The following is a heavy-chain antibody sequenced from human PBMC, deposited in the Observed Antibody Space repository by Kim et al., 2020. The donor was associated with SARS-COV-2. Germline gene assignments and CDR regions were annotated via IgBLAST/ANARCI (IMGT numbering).Heavy chain of an antibody. V-gene: IGHV3-53*01. CDR3: ARECTNGVWYDAFDI. Sequence: DSVKVRYTITRDNSKNALYLQRNSMSAEDTAVYYCARECTNGVWYDAFDIWGRGTMVTVSS. J-gene: IGHJ3*02. D-gene: IGHD2-8*01.